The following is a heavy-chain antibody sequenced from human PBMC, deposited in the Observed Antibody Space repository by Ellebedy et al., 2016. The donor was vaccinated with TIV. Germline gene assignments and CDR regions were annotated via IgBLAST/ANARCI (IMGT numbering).Heavy chain of an antibody. CDR3: ARARYFYDSSGYLGY. CDR1: GYTFTSYG. V-gene: IGHV1-18*04. CDR2: ISAYNGNT. D-gene: IGHD3-22*01. J-gene: IGHJ4*02. Sequence: AVSVKVSCKASGYTFTSYGISWVRQAPGQGLEWMGWISAYNGNTNYAQKLQGRVTMTTDTSTSTAYMELRSLRSDDTAVYYCARARYFYDSSGYLGYWGQGTLVTVSS.